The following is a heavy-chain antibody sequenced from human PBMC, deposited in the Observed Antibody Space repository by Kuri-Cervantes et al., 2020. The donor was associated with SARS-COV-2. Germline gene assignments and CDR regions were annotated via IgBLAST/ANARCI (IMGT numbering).Heavy chain of an antibody. J-gene: IGHJ4*02. CDR3: VGAYRQPWTIIFES. Sequence: GGSLRLSCTASGFTFGDYAMSWVRQAPGKGLEWVAYISESGATIYYADSVKGRFTLSRDFAKNSLSLQMSSLGVEDTALYYCVGAYRQPWTIIFESWGQGTQVTVSS. CDR2: ISESGATI. D-gene: IGHD3-16*01. CDR1: GFTFGDYA. V-gene: IGHV3-48*03.